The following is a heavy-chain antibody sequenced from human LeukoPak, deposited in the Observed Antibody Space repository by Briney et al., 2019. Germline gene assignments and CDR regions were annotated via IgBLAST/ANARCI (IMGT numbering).Heavy chain of an antibody. J-gene: IGHJ4*02. D-gene: IGHD5-18*01. Sequence: GGSLRLSCAASGFTFSSYEMNWVRQAPGKGLEWVANIRKDGGEKFYVDSVKGRFTISRDNARTSLYLQMNGLRAEDTATYYCARAYSYGADFDYWGRGTLVTVSS. CDR3: ARAYSYGADFDY. V-gene: IGHV3-7*01. CDR1: GFTFSSYE. CDR2: IRKDGGEK.